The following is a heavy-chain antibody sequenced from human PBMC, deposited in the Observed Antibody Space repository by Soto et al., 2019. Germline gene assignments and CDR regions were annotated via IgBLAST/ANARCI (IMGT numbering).Heavy chain of an antibody. CDR3: ARGIEEWFGEDY. J-gene: IGHJ4*02. D-gene: IGHD3-10*01. CDR2: IYYSGST. Sequence: PSETLSLTCTVSGGSISSGGYYWSWIRQHPGKGLEWIGYIYYSGSTYYNPSLKSRVTISVDTSKNQFSLKLSSVTAADTAVYYCARGIEEWFGEDYWGQGTLVTVS. V-gene: IGHV4-31*03. CDR1: GGSISSGGYY.